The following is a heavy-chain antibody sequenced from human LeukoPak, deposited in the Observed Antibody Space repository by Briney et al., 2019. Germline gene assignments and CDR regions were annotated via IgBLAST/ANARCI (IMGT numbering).Heavy chain of an antibody. J-gene: IGHJ5*02. CDR1: LDSTTSNF. V-gene: IGHV4-59*08. Sequence: SETLSLTCTVSLDSTTSNFWSWVRKPPGTGLGWIGYIYYSGSTNYNPSLKSRVTISVDTSKNQFSLKLSSVAAADTAVYYCARQPKSNWFDPWGQGTLVTVSS. CDR2: IYYSGST. CDR3: ARQPKSNWFDP.